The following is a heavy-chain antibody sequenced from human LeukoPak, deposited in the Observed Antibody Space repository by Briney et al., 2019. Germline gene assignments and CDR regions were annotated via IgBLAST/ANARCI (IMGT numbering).Heavy chain of an antibody. J-gene: IGHJ4*02. Sequence: GASVKVSCKASGYTFTNYPISWVRQAPGQGLEWLGWISAYNGDKVYAQKLQGRVTMTRDTSTSTAYMELRSLRSDDTAVYYCAIQSSEQWHERRFDYWGQGTLVTVSS. CDR1: GYTFTNYP. V-gene: IGHV1-18*01. CDR3: AIQSSEQWHERRFDY. D-gene: IGHD4-11*01. CDR2: ISAYNGDK.